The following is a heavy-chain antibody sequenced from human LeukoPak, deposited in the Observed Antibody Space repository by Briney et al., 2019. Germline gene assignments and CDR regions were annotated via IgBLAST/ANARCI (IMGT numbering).Heavy chain of an antibody. CDR3: ARDYTEQLVLWQYYMDV. J-gene: IGHJ6*03. CDR1: GFTFSSYS. CDR2: ISSSSSYI. D-gene: IGHD6-13*01. Sequence: PGGSLRLSCAASGFTFSSYSMNWVRQAPGKGLEWVSSISSSSSYIYYADSVKGRFTISRDNAKSSLYLQMNSLRAEDTAVYYCARDYTEQLVLWQYYMDVWGKGTTVTVSS. V-gene: IGHV3-21*01.